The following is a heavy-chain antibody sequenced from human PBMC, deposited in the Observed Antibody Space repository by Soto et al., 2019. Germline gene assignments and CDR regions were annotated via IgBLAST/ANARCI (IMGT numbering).Heavy chain of an antibody. J-gene: IGHJ5*02. CDR2: IYYSGST. Sequence: QVQLQESGPGLVKPSETLSLTCTVSGGSISSYYWSWIRQPPGKGLEWIGYIYYSGSTNYNPSLKSRVTISVDTSKNQFSLKLSSVTAADTAVYYCARYGSLGWFDPWGQGTLVTVSS. D-gene: IGHD7-27*01. CDR1: GGSISSYY. CDR3: ARYGSLGWFDP. V-gene: IGHV4-59*01.